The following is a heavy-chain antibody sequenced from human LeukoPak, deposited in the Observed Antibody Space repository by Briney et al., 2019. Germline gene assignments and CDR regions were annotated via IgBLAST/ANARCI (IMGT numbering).Heavy chain of an antibody. D-gene: IGHD2-2*01. CDR3: ARANFLYCSSSTCLFDY. J-gene: IGHJ4*02. CDR1: GYTFTDYY. CDR2: INPNDGDT. V-gene: IGHV1-2*02. Sequence: ASVKVSCKASGYTFTDYYMHWVRQAPGQGFEWMGWINPNDGDTNYAQKFQGGVTMTRDTSISTAHMEVSKLRSDDTAVYYCARANFLYCSSSTCLFDYWGQGTLVTVSS.